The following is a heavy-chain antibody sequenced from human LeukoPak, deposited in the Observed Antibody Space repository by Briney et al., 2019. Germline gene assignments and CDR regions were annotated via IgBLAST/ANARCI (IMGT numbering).Heavy chain of an antibody. CDR3: AREGYYDSSGYNWFDP. CDR2: IIPIFGTA. D-gene: IGHD3-22*01. V-gene: IGHV1-69*05. J-gene: IGHJ5*02. CDR1: GGTFSSYA. Sequence: ASVKVSCKASGGTFSSYAISWVRQAPGQGLEWMGRIIPIFGTANYAQKFQGRVTITTDESTSTAYMELSSLRSEDTAVYYCAREGYYDSSGYNWFDPWGQGTLVTVSS.